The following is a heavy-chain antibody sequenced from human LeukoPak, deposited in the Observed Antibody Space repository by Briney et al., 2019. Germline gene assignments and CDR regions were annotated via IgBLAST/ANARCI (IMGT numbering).Heavy chain of an antibody. J-gene: IGHJ4*02. CDR1: GFXFSSHS. V-gene: IGHV3-21*01. CDR2: ISSSSSYI. D-gene: IGHD3-9*01. CDR3: ARNVKYDILTGFDY. Sequence: GGSLRLSCAASGFXFSSHSIHWVRQAPGKGQESVSSISSSSSYIYYAASVEGRFTISRDNAKKSLYLQMNSLRAEDTAVYYCARNVKYDILTGFDYWGQGTLVTVSS.